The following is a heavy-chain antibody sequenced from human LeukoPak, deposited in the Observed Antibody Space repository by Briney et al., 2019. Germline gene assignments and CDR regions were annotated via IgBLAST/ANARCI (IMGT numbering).Heavy chain of an antibody. V-gene: IGHV3-7*01. J-gene: IGHJ6*03. CDR3: ARGGHIAAAGTGYYYMDV. CDR2: IKQDGSEK. CDR1: GFTFSSYW. Sequence: GVSVTLSCAASGFTFSSYWMSWVRQARGKGREGVANIKQDGSEKYYVDYVKGRFTISRDNAKNSLYLQMNSLRAEDTAVYYCARGGHIAAAGTGYYYMDVWGKGTTVTVSS. D-gene: IGHD6-13*01.